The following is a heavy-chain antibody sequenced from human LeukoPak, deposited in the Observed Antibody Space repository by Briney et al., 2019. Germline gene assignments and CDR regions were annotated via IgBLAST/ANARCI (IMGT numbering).Heavy chain of an antibody. J-gene: IGHJ2*01. Sequence: GASVKVSCKASGYTFTSYGISWVRQAPGQGLEWMGWISAYNGNTNYAQKLQGRVTMTTDTSTSTAHMELRSLRSDDTAVYYCARAVSSGYVRDWYFDLWGRGTLVTVSS. CDR1: GYTFTSYG. CDR2: ISAYNGNT. CDR3: ARAVSSGYVRDWYFDL. V-gene: IGHV1-18*01. D-gene: IGHD3-22*01.